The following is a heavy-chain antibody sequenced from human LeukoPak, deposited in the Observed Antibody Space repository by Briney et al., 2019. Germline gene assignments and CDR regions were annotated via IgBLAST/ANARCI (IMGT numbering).Heavy chain of an antibody. CDR2: IYSSGSI. J-gene: IGHJ5*02. V-gene: IGHV4-4*07. CDR1: GGSIRSYY. CDR3: ARGAYYVDWFDP. D-gene: IGHD3-16*01. Sequence: SETLSLTCTVSGGSIRSYYWSWIRQPPGKGLEWTGRIYSSGSINYNPSLNSRVTISVDKPKNQFSLTLGSVTAADTAVYYCARGAYYVDWFDPWGQGTLVTVSS.